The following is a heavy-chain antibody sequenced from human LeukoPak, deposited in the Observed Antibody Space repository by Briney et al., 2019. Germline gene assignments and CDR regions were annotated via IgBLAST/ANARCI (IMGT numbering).Heavy chain of an antibody. V-gene: IGHV3-23*01. CDR2: ISGNGGDT. CDR1: GFTFSSYG. Sequence: PGGSLRLSCAASGFTFSSYGMSWVRQAPGKVLEWVSAISGNGGDTFYADSVKGRFTNSRDNSKNTLYLQMSSLRAEDTAVYYCARDAVGYYHGRSGSNLDYWGQGTLVTVSS. CDR3: ARDAVGYYHGRSGSNLDY. D-gene: IGHD3-22*01. J-gene: IGHJ4*02.